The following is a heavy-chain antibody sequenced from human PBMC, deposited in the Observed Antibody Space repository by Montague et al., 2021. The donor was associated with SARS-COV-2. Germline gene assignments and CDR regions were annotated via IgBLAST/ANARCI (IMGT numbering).Heavy chain of an antibody. CDR2: ISYSGST. Sequence: SETLSLTCTVSGGSNSSYYWSWIRQPPGRGPQWIGYISYSGSTNYNPSLKSRVTISVDTSKNHFTLRLSSVTAADTAVYYCARKGSGRPDLAYWGQGTLVTISS. D-gene: IGHD1-26*01. CDR1: GGSNSSYY. CDR3: ARKGSGRPDLAY. V-gene: IGHV4-59*01. J-gene: IGHJ4*02.